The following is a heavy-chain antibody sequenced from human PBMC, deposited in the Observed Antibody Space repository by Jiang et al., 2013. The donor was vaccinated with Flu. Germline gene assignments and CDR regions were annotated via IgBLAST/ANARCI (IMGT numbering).Heavy chain of an antibody. V-gene: IGHV4-34*01. CDR2: INHSGST. CDR1: GGSFSGYY. Sequence: LLKPSETLSLTCAVYGGSFSGYYWSWIRQPPGKGLEWIGEINHSGSTNYNPSLKSRVTISVDTSKNQFSLKLSSVTAADTAVYYCARQRRRIMITFGGVIVGRFDYWGQGTLVTASS. D-gene: IGHD3-16*02. J-gene: IGHJ4*02. CDR3: ARQRRRIMITFGGVIVGRFDY.